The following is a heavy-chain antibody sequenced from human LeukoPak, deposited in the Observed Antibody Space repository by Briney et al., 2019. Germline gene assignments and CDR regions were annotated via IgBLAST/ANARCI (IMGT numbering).Heavy chain of an antibody. D-gene: IGHD6-6*01. V-gene: IGHV3-11*04. J-gene: IGHJ4*02. CDR2: ISNDGTTI. CDR3: VRTARLSDY. CDR1: GFTFRDHY. Sequence: PGRTLRLSCAASGFTFRDHYMSWIRQAPGKGLEWVSYISNDGTTINYADSVKGRFTVSRDNAKNSMYLQMNSLRVEDTAVYYCVRTARLSDYWGQGTLVTVSS.